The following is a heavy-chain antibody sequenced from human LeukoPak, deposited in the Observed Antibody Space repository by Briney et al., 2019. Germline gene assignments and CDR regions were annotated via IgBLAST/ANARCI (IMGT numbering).Heavy chain of an antibody. V-gene: IGHV3-48*03. D-gene: IGHD6-19*01. Sequence: GGSLRLSCAASGFTFSSYEMNWVRQAPGKGLEWVSYISTTGSSIYYADSVKGRFTISRDNVKNLLYPQMNSLRAEDTAVYYCARVQRGIAVALDYWGQGTLATVSS. J-gene: IGHJ4*02. CDR3: ARVQRGIAVALDY. CDR2: ISTTGSSI. CDR1: GFTFSSYE.